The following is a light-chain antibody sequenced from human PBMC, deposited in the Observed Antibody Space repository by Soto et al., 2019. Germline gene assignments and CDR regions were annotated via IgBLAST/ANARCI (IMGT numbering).Light chain of an antibody. CDR1: QSVSSSY. CDR2: GAS. V-gene: IGKV3-20*01. J-gene: IGKJ3*01. Sequence: EIVLTQSPGTLSLSPGERATLSCRASQSVSSSYFAWYQHKPGQAPRLLIYGASSRATGIPDRFSGSGSGTDFTLTISRLEPEDFAVYYCQQYGSPPLTFGPGTKWMS. CDR3: QQYGSPPLT.